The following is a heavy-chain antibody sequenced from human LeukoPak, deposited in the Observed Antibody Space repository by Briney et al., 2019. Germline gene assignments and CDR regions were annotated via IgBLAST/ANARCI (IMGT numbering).Heavy chain of an antibody. V-gene: IGHV4-61*02. CDR3: ARGLLHYDILTGYYNKYFDY. J-gene: IGHJ4*02. D-gene: IGHD3-9*01. Sequence: SETLSLTCTVSGGSISSGSYYWSWIRQPAGKGLEWIGRIYISGSTNYNPSLKSRVTISVDTSKNQFSLKLSSVTAADTAVYYYARGLLHYDILTGYYNKYFDYWGQGTLVTVSS. CDR2: IYISGST. CDR1: GGSISSGSYY.